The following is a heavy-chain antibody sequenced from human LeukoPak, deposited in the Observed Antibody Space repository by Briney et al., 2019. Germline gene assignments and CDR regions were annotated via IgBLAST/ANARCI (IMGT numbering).Heavy chain of an antibody. V-gene: IGHV3-23*01. CDR1: GFAFSSYA. D-gene: IGHD1-26*01. CDR2: ISGSGDRI. J-gene: IGHJ4*02. CDR3: ASLQWDLPTSWGYFDF. Sequence: GKSLRLSCAAAGFAFSSYAMSWVRQAPGKGLEWVSTISGSGDRIHYGDSVKGRFTISRDNSKNTLYLQMNNLRAEDTAVYFCASLQWDLPTSWGYFDFWGQGTLVTVSS.